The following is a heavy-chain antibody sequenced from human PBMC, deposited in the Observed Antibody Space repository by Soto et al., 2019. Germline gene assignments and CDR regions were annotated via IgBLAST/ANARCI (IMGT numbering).Heavy chain of an antibody. Sequence: QVQLVESGGGVVQPGRSLRLSCAASGFTFSSYGMNWVRQAPGKGLEWVAVISYDGSNKYYADSVKGRFTISRDSSKSMPYLRVNRLKAEDMAVYYRAKEDSGIWHYDTGLDVWGQGTTVTVSS. CDR3: AKEDSGIWHYDTGLDV. J-gene: IGHJ6*02. D-gene: IGHD6-13*01. V-gene: IGHV3-30*18. CDR1: GFTFSSYG. CDR2: ISYDGSNK.